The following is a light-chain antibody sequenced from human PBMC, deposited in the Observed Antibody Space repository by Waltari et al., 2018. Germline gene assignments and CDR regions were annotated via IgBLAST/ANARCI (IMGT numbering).Light chain of an antibody. CDR1: NSNIGNNY. CDR3: GTWDSSLSVVL. V-gene: IGLV1-51*01. J-gene: IGLJ2*01. Sequence: QSVLTQPPSVSAAPGQKVTISCPGSNSNIGNNYASWYQQAPGTAPKRPIYDDNKRPSGIPDRFSGSKSGTSATLGITGLQTGDEADYYCGTWDSSLSVVLFGGGTKLTVL. CDR2: DDN.